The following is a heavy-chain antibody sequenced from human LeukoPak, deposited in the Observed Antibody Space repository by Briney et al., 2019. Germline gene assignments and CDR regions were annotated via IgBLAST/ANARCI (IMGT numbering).Heavy chain of an antibody. CDR3: TRGFRDV. V-gene: IGHV3-74*01. CDR1: GFTFSSYW. Sequence: QSGGSLRLSCAASGFTFSSYWMHWVRQVPGKGLVWASRIKTDGSNTGYADSVKGRFTISRDNAKNTLYLQMNSLRAEDTAVYYCTRGFRDVWGKGTTVIVSS. J-gene: IGHJ6*04. CDR2: IKTDGSNT.